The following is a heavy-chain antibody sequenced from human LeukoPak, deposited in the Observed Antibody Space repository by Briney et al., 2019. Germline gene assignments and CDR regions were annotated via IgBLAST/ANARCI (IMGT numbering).Heavy chain of an antibody. J-gene: IGHJ3*02. CDR2: INPNSGGT. CDR1: GYTFTGYY. Sequence: ASVKVSCKASGYTFTGYYMHWVRQAPGQGLGWMGWINPNSGGTNYAQKFQGRVTMTRDTSISTAYMELSRLRSDDTAVYYCARVWWELPYDAFDIWGQGTMVTVSS. CDR3: ARVWWELPYDAFDI. V-gene: IGHV1-2*02. D-gene: IGHD1-26*01.